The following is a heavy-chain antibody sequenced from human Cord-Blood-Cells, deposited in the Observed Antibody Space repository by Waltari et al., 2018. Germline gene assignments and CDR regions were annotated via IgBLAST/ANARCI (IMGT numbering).Heavy chain of an antibody. D-gene: IGHD3-10*01. CDR3: AGSNTFWFDP. V-gene: IGHV1-2*02. CDR2: INPNSGGA. J-gene: IGHJ5*02. CDR1: GSTFTGYY. Sequence: QVQLVQSGAEVKKPGASVKVSCKASGSTFTGYYMHWVRHAPGQGLEWMGWINPNSGGANYAQKCQGRVTVTRDTSSSTAYMELSRLRSDDTAVYYCAGSNTFWFDPWGQGTLVTVSS.